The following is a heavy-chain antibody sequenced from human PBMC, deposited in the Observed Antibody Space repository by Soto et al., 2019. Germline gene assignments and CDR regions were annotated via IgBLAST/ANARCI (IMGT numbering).Heavy chain of an antibody. D-gene: IGHD3-22*01. CDR2: VSIGGSNE. V-gene: IGHV3-33*08. Sequence: GGSLRLSCAASGFTFSSYAMGWVCQGPGKGLEWVAVVSIGGSNEYYADSVKGRFTISRDNSKNTVYLQVSKLRAEDTAVYFCARDQTDSGGYSDSWGQGT. J-gene: IGHJ4*02. CDR1: GFTFSSYA. CDR3: ARDQTDSGGYSDS.